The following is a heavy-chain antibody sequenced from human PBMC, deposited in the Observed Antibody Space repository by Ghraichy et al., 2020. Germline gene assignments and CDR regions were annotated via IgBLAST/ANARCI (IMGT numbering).Heavy chain of an antibody. CDR3: VRVTRNWFDP. J-gene: IGHJ5*02. CDR1: GGSITSSDW. Sequence: TLSLTCAVSGGSITSSDWWSWVRQPPGKGLEWIGEIYHGGNTNYNPSLKSRVTISVDKSKNQFSLRLRSVTAADTAVYYCVRVTRNWFDPWGQGTLVTVSS. CDR2: IYHGGNT. V-gene: IGHV4-4*02.